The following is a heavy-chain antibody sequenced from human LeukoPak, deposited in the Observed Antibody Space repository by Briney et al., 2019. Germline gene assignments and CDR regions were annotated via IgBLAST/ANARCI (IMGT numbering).Heavy chain of an antibody. CDR2: ISGDGRMT. CDR1: GFTFSMFA. J-gene: IGHJ5*01. V-gene: IGHV3-23*01. Sequence: AGSHPLPRAASGFTFSMFAMPWVRQAPGKGLEWVSDISGDGRMTYFADSVKGRFTSSRDNSKNTAHLQMDSLRAEDTAIYYCARWCEGCRPDIDSWG. CDR3: ARWCEGCRPDIDS. D-gene: IGHD2-8*01.